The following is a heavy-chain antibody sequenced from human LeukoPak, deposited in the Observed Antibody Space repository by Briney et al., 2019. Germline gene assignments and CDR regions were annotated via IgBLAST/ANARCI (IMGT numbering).Heavy chain of an antibody. V-gene: IGHV3-11*06. CDR3: ARDSRSFLGRLTYYGMDV. CDR1: GFTFSDYY. CDR2: ISSSSSYT. J-gene: IGHJ6*02. Sequence: GGSLRLSCAASGFTFSDYYMSWIRQAPGKGLEWISFISSSSSYTNYADSVKGRFTISRDNTKNSLYLQMNNLRAEDTAVYYCARDSRSFLGRLTYYGMDVWGQGTTVTVSS. D-gene: IGHD1-1*01.